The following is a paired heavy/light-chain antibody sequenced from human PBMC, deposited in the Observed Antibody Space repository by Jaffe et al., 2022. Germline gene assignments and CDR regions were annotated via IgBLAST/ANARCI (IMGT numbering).Light chain of an antibody. CDR3: SSYTSRTTLV. V-gene: IGLV2-14*03. CDR2: EVT. Sequence: QSALTQPASVSGSPGQSITISCTGTASDVGGHNYVSWYQQHPGKAPKLMISEVTNRPSGVSSRFSGSKFGNTASLTISGLQAEDEADYYCSSYTSRTTLVFGGGTKLTVL. J-gene: IGLJ3*02. CDR1: ASDVGGHNY.
Heavy chain of an antibody. CDR3: ARGRSSSHVGGAASDI. Sequence: EVQLVESGGGLVQPGGSLRLSCEGSGFTFSNYWMHWVRQAPGKGLVWVSRINSDGSTTTYADSVKGRFTIFRDTARNTLSLQMNSLRVEDTAVYYCARGRSSSHVGGAASDIWGQGTVVTVSA. CDR2: INSDGSTT. V-gene: IGHV3-74*01. D-gene: IGHD1-26*01. CDR1: GFTFSNYW. J-gene: IGHJ3*02.